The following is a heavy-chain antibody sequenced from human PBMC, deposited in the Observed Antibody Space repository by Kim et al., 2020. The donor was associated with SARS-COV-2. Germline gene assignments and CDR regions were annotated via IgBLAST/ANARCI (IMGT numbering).Heavy chain of an antibody. CDR2: INPSGGST. V-gene: IGHV1-46*01. CDR3: ARAGNGYGDQGHRYYYYGMDI. D-gene: IGHD4-17*01. Sequence: ASVKVSCKASGYTFTSYYMHWVRQAPGQGLEWMGIINPSGGSTSYAQKFQGRVTMTRDTSTSTVYMELSSLRSEDTAVYYCARAGNGYGDQGHRYYYYGMDIWGQGTTVTVSS. CDR1: GYTFTSYY. J-gene: IGHJ6*02.